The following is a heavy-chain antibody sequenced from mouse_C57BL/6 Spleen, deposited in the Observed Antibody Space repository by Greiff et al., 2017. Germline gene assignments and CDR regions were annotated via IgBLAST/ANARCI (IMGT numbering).Heavy chain of an antibody. CDR2: INPSSGYT. CDR1: GYTFTSYK. D-gene: IGHD1-1*01. Sequence: VQLQQSGAELARPGASVKMSCKASGYTFTSYKMHWVKQRPGQGLEWIGNINPSSGYTKYNPKFQDKATLNADKSSSTAYRQLSSLTSEDSAVYYCASYYFYYFDYWGQGTTLTVSS. J-gene: IGHJ2*01. V-gene: IGHV1-4*01. CDR3: ASYYFYYFDY.